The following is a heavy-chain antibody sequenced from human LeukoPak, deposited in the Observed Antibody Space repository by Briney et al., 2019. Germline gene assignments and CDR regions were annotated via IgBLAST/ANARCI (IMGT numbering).Heavy chain of an antibody. CDR1: GFIFSSYA. D-gene: IGHD5-24*01. Sequence: GGSQRLSCAASGFIFSSYAMSWVRQAPGKGLEWEWVSGISGSGGSTNYADSVKGRFTISRDNSKNTLYLQMDSLRAEDTAVYYCAKDRDGYNPSNFDYWGQGTLVAVSS. J-gene: IGHJ4*02. CDR3: AKDRDGYNPSNFDY. CDR2: ISGSGGST. V-gene: IGHV3-23*01.